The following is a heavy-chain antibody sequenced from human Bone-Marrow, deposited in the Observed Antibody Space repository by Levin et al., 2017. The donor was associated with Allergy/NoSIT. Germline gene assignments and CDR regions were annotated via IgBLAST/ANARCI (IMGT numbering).Heavy chain of an antibody. D-gene: IGHD3-10*01. CDR3: ASRITLVRGVVLNDAFDI. Sequence: GSLKISFSSSFFLFPLSPLPSFLPSPFPGLDFFSSISGPSHYLSYADSVKGRFTISRDNAKNSLYLQMDSLRAGDTAVYYCASRITLVRGVVLNDAFDIWGRGTMVTVSS. CDR1: FFLFPLSP. CDR2: ISGPSHYL. J-gene: IGHJ3*02. V-gene: IGHV3-21*06.